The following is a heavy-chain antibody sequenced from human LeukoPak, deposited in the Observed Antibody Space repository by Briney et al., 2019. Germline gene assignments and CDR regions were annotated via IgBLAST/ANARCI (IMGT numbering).Heavy chain of an antibody. D-gene: IGHD3-10*01. Sequence: SETLSLTCTVSGGSITIYYWSWIRQPAGKGLEWIGRIYTSGSTNYNPSLKSRVTISVDTSKNQFSLKLSSVTAADTAVYYCARGKNPYYYGSGSFLFWGQGTLVTVSS. CDR2: IYTSGST. V-gene: IGHV4-4*07. J-gene: IGHJ4*02. CDR3: ARGKNPYYYGSGSFLF. CDR1: GGSITIYY.